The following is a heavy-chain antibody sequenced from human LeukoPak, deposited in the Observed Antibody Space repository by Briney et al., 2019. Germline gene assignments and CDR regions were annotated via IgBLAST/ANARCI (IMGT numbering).Heavy chain of an antibody. D-gene: IGHD5-24*01. CDR1: GFTFSSYA. V-gene: IGHV3-23*01. CDR3: ASLNEMATISVDY. CDR2: ISGSGGST. Sequence: GGSLRLSCAASGFTFSSYAMSWVRQAPGKGLEWVSAISGSGGSTYYADSVKGRFTISRDNSKNTLYLQMNSLRAEDTAVSYCASLNEMATISVDYWGQGTLVTVSS. J-gene: IGHJ4*02.